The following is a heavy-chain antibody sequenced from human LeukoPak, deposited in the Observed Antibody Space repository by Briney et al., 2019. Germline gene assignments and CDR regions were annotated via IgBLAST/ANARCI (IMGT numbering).Heavy chain of an antibody. CDR1: GYSFTSYW. CDR3: ARQGMQWEVHPVEIDY. Sequence: GESLKISCKGSGYSFTSYWITWVRQMPGKGLEWMGRIDPSDSYTNYSPSFQGRVTFSTDKSINTAYLEWSSLKASDTAMYYCARQGMQWEVHPVEIDYWGQGTLVTVSS. J-gene: IGHJ4*02. CDR2: IDPSDSYT. V-gene: IGHV5-10-1*01. D-gene: IGHD1-26*01.